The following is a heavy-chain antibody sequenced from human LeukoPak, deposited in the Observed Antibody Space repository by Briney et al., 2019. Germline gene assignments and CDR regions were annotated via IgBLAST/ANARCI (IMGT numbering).Heavy chain of an antibody. V-gene: IGHV4-4*07. D-gene: IGHD2-15*01. CDR3: ASTVSAGIFSDAFDI. CDR1: GGSISSYY. CDR2: IYTSGNT. Sequence: PSETLSLTCTVSGGSISSYYWSWIRQPAGKGLEWIGRIYTSGNTNYNPSLKSRVTMSVDTSKNQFSLKLSSVTAADTAVYYCASTVSAGIFSDAFDIWGQGTMVTVSS. J-gene: IGHJ3*02.